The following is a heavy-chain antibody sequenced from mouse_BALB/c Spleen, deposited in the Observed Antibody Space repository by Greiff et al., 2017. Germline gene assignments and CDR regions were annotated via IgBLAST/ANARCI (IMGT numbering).Heavy chain of an antibody. J-gene: IGHJ3*01. V-gene: IGHV5-6-3*01. CDR2: INSNGGST. Sequence: EVMLVESGGGLVQPGGSLKLSCAASGFTFSSYGMSWVRQTPDKRLELVATINSNGGSTYYPDSVKGRFTISRDNAKNTLYLQMSSLKSEDTAMYYCARDLDSSGYPGFAYWGQGTLVTVSA. CDR3: ARDLDSSGYPGFAY. D-gene: IGHD3-2*01. CDR1: GFTFSSYG.